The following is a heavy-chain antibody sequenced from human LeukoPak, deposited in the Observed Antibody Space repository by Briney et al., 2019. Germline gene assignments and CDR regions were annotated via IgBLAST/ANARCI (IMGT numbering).Heavy chain of an antibody. V-gene: IGHV1-18*01. CDR2: IRAYNGNT. J-gene: IGHJ4*02. D-gene: IGHD6-19*01. Sequence: ASVKVSCKASGYTFTSYGISWVRQAPGQGLEWMGWIRAYNGNTNYAQKLQGRVTMTTDTSTSTAYMELRSLRSDDTAVYYCARDLKRGYSSGRYSWGTGSSNDYWGQGTLVTVSS. CDR1: GYTFTSYG. CDR3: ARDLKRGYSSGRYSWGTGSSNDY.